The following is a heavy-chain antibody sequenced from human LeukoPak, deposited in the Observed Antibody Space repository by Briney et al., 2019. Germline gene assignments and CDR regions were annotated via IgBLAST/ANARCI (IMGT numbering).Heavy chain of an antibody. V-gene: IGHV4-59*01. Sequence: PSETLCLTCTASGGTISSYYWSWIRQPPGKGLEWIGYIYYSGSTNYYPALKSRRFTSVDTSKNRCSLKLSSVTAADTAVYYCARLTIAVAEWNWFDPWGQGTLVTVSS. J-gene: IGHJ5*02. CDR3: ARLTIAVAEWNWFDP. CDR1: GGTISSYY. D-gene: IGHD6-19*01. CDR2: IYYSGST.